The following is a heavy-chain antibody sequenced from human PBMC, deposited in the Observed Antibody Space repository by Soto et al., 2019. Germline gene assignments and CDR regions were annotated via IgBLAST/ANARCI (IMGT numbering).Heavy chain of an antibody. V-gene: IGHV1-2*04. CDR2: INPNSGGT. CDR3: ARTPIAVARNDDAFDI. CDR1: GYTFTGYY. J-gene: IGHJ3*02. Sequence: ASVKVSCKASGYTFTGYYMHWVRQAPGQGLEWMGWINPNSGGTNYAQKFQGWVTMTRDTSISAAYVELSRLRSDDTAVYYCARTPIAVARNDDAFDIWGQGTMVTVSS. D-gene: IGHD6-19*01.